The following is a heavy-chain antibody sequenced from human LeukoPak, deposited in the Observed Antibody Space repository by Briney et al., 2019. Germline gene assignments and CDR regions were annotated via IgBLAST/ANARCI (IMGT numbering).Heavy chain of an antibody. CDR1: GYTFTGYY. CDR2: INPNSGGT. D-gene: IGHD3-10*01. V-gene: IGHV1-2*02. Sequence: ASVKVSCKASGYTFTGYYMHWVRQAPGQGLEWMGWINPNSGGTNYAQKFQGRVTMTRDTSISTAYMELSRLRFDDTAVYYCARDERRRSGSYYNNYFDYWGQGTLVTVSS. CDR3: ARDERRRSGSYYNNYFDY. J-gene: IGHJ4*02.